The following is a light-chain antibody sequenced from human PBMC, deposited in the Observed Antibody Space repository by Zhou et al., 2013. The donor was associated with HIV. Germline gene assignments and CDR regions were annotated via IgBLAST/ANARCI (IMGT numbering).Light chain of an antibody. J-gene: IGKJ2*01. CDR1: QDISTY. CDR2: DAS. CDR3: QRTYNAPLYT. V-gene: IGKV1-39*01. Sequence: DIQMTQSPSTLSASVGDRVTITCQASQDISTYLNWYQQKPGKAPKLLIRDASYLQSGVPSRFRGSGSGTDFTLTISSLQPEDVATYYGQRTYNAPLYTFGQGTKLEIK.